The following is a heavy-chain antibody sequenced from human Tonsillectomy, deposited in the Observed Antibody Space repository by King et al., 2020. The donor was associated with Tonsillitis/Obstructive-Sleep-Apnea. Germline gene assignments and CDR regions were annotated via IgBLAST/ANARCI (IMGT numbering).Heavy chain of an antibody. CDR3: TSRTPPVTNTYYYYYMDV. V-gene: IGHV3-15*01. CDR2: IKSKTDCGTT. Sequence: QLVESWLGLVNPGWSLRLSCAASGFTFSNAWMSWVRQAPGKGLEWVGRIKSKTDCGTTDYAAPVKGRFTISRDDSKNTLYLQMNSLKTEDTAVYYCTSRTPPVTNTYYYYYMDVWGKGTTVTVSS. CDR1: GFTFSNAW. D-gene: IGHD4-17*01. J-gene: IGHJ6*03.